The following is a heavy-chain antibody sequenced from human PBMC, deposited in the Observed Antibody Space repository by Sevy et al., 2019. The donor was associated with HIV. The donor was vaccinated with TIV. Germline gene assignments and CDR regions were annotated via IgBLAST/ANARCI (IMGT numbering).Heavy chain of an antibody. CDR1: GGSVSSSGYY. CDR2: VYYSGSA. V-gene: IGHV4-39*01. CDR3: ARQGGIVDRAIDF. J-gene: IGHJ4*02. Sequence: SETLSLTCTVSGGSVSSSGYYWGWIRQPPGKGLEWIGNVYYSGSADYNPSLKSRTTISVDTSKNQFSLKVKSVTAADTAVYYCARQGGIVDRAIDFWGQGTLVTFSS. D-gene: IGHD2-15*01.